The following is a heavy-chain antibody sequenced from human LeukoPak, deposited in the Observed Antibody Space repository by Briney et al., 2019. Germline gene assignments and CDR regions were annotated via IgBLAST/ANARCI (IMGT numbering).Heavy chain of an antibody. CDR1: GFTFDDYG. CDR3: ARDLGQDFWSGYSDY. Sequence: GGSLRLSCAASGFTFDDYGMSWVRQAPGKGLEWVSGINWNGGSTGYADSVKGRFTISRDNAKTSLYLQMNSLRAEDTALYYCARDLGQDFWSGYSDYWGQGTLVTVSS. CDR2: INWNGGST. D-gene: IGHD3-3*01. J-gene: IGHJ4*02. V-gene: IGHV3-20*04.